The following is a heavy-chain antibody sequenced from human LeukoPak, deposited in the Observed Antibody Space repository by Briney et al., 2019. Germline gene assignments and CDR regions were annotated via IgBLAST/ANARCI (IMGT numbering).Heavy chain of an antibody. Sequence: GSLRLSCAASGFTFSSYNMNWVRQAPGKGLEWVSSTTSSSSYIYYADSVKGRFTISRDSSKDTLYLQMNSLRTEDTAVYFCAKDRLEFYGSARYYFDSWGQGSLVTVSS. V-gene: IGHV3-21*01. CDR2: TTSSSSYI. CDR1: GFTFSSYN. D-gene: IGHD3-10*01. CDR3: AKDRLEFYGSARYYFDS. J-gene: IGHJ4*02.